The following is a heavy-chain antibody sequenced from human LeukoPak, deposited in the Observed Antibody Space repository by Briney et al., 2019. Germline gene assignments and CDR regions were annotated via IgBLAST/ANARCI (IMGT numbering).Heavy chain of an antibody. Sequence: PSQTLSLTCTVSGGSISSGGYYWSWIRQPPGKGLEWIGYIYHSGSTYYNPSLKSRVTISVDRSKNQFSLKLSSVTAADTAVYYCAREYYYDSSGYYYGGGGWFDPWGQGTLVTVSS. J-gene: IGHJ5*02. V-gene: IGHV4-30-2*01. D-gene: IGHD3-22*01. CDR2: IYHSGST. CDR1: GGSISSGGYY. CDR3: AREYYYDSSGYYYGGGGWFDP.